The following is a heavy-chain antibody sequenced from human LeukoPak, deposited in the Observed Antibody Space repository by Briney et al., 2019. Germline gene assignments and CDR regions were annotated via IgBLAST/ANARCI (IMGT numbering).Heavy chain of an antibody. V-gene: IGHV3-21*01. CDR2: ISTSSSYI. J-gene: IGHJ4*02. D-gene: IGHD1-26*01. Sequence: GGSLRLSCAASGFTLSSYSMNWVRQAPGKGLEWVSSISTSSSYIYYADSVGGRFTISRDNAKNSLYLQMNNLRAEDTAVYYCARAHEVGDYWGQGTLVTVSS. CDR1: GFTLSSYS. CDR3: ARAHEVGDY.